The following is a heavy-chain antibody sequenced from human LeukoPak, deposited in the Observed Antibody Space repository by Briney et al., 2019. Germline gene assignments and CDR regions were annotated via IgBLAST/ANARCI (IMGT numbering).Heavy chain of an antibody. J-gene: IGHJ4*02. V-gene: IGHV4-30-2*01. CDR3: ASDRKYFDY. CDR1: GASISSGGYS. Sequence: SETLSLTCAVSGASISSGGYSWSWIRQPPGKGLEWIGYIYHSESTNYNPSLKSRVTTSADRSKNQFSLRLSSVTAADTAVYYCASDRKYFDYWGQGILVTVSS. CDR2: IYHSEST.